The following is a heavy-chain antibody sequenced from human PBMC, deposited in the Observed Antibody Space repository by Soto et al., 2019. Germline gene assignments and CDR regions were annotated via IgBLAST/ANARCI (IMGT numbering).Heavy chain of an antibody. V-gene: IGHV3-48*03. CDR2: INTSGSTI. Sequence: EVQLVESGGGLVQPGGSLRLSCAASGFTFSSYEMNWVRQAPVKGLEWVSYINTSGSTIYYADSVKGRFTISRDNAKNSLYLQMNSLRVEDTAVYYCARDQSDSSGNYFEFYYYYGMDVWGQGTTVTVSS. CDR3: ARDQSDSSGNYFEFYYYYGMDV. J-gene: IGHJ6*02. CDR1: GFTFSSYE. D-gene: IGHD3-22*01.